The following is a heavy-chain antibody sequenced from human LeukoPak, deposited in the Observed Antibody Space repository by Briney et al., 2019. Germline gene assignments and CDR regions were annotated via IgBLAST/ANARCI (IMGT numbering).Heavy chain of an antibody. CDR3: ARLGYRYGDLDY. V-gene: IGHV4-4*07. CDR1: GGSISNYY. D-gene: IGHD5-18*01. CDR2: IYTSGST. J-gene: IGHJ4*02. Sequence: SESLSLTCTVSGGSISNYYWSWIRQPAGKGLEWIGRIYTSGSTTYNTSLKGRVTILVDTSKNPYSLKLSSVTAADTAVYYCARLGYRYGDLDYWGQGTLVTVSS.